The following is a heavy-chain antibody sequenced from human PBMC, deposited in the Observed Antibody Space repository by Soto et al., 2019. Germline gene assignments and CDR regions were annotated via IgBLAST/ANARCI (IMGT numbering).Heavy chain of an antibody. D-gene: IGHD3-22*01. Sequence: ASVKVSCKASGYTFTTYDINWVLQATGQGLEWMGWVNPNNGNTDYAQKFQGRVTMTRNTSINTAYMELSSLRSEDTAVYYCAITYYYDSSGLDAFDIWGQGTMVTVSS. V-gene: IGHV1-8*01. J-gene: IGHJ3*02. CDR1: GYTFTTYD. CDR2: VNPNNGNT. CDR3: AITYYYDSSGLDAFDI.